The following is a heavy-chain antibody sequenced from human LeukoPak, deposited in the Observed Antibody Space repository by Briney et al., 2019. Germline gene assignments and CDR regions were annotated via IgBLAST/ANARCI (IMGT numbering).Heavy chain of an antibody. J-gene: IGHJ4*02. CDR1: GGSISSYY. V-gene: IGHV4-59*08. D-gene: IGHD6-13*01. CDR2: IYYSGST. Sequence: PSETLSLTCTVSGGSISSYYWSWIRQPPGKGLECIGYIYYSGSTYYNPSLKSRVTISVDTSKNQFSLKLSSVTAADTAVYYCARVGQQLAFDYWGQGTLVTVSS. CDR3: ARVGQQLAFDY.